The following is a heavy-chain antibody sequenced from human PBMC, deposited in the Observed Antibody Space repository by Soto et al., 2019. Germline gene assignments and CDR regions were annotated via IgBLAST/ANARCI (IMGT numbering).Heavy chain of an antibody. CDR2: IYPGDSDT. J-gene: IGHJ3*02. CDR3: ARPAYYYDSSGYNDAFDI. D-gene: IGHD3-22*01. V-gene: IGHV5-51*01. Sequence: GESLNISCTGSGYRFTIYFIGWVRQLPGKGLEWMGIIYPGDSDTRYSPSFQGQVTISADKSISTAYLQWSSLKASDTAMYYCARPAYYYDSSGYNDAFDIWGQGTMVTVSS. CDR1: GYRFTIYF.